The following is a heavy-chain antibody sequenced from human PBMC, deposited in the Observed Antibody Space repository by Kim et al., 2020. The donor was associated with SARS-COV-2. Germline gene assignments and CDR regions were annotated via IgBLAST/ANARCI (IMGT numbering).Heavy chain of an antibody. Sequence: HYNPSLGSRVTMSVDTSNKQFSLILTSVTSADTAMYYCATYSRNTSMAHDSWGQGTLVTVSS. D-gene: IGHD3-10*01. V-gene: IGHV4-31*02. J-gene: IGHJ5*01. CDR3: ATYSRNTSMAHDS.